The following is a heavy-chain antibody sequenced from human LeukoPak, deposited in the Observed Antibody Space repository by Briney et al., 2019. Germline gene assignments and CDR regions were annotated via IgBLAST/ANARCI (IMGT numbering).Heavy chain of an antibody. CDR3: ARDLYYGSGSYRQD. CDR1: GVSISSGGYY. J-gene: IGHJ4*02. D-gene: IGHD3-10*01. Sequence: SETLSLTCTVSGVSISSGGYYWSWIRQHPGKGLEWIGYIYYSGSTYYNPSLKSRVTISVDTSKNQFSLKLSSVTAADTAVYYCARDLYYGSGSYRQDWGQGTLVTVSS. CDR2: IYYSGST. V-gene: IGHV4-31*03.